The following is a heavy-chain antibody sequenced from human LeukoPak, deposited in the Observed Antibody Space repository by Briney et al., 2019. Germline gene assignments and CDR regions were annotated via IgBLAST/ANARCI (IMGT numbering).Heavy chain of an antibody. V-gene: IGHV3-9*01. CDR1: GFTFDDYA. J-gene: IGHJ4*02. CDR3: AKGVGSSH. CDR2: ISWNSGSI. D-gene: IGHD6-13*01. Sequence: GGSLRLSCAASGFTFDDYALHWVRQAPGKGLEWVSGISWNSGSIGYADSVKGRFTISRDNAKNSLYLQMNSLRAEDTALYYCAKGVGSSHWGQGTLVTVSS.